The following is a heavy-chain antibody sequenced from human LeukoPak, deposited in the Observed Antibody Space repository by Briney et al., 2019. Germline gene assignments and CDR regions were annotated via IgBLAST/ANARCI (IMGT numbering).Heavy chain of an antibody. D-gene: IGHD3-16*02. CDR2: ISGSGGST. Sequence: PGGSLRLSCAASGFTFSSYAVSWVRQAPGKGLEWVSAISGSGGSTYYADSGKGRFTISRDNSKNTLYLQMNSLRAEDTAVSYCAKDGVYYDYVWGSYRPFPFDYWGQGTLVTVSS. J-gene: IGHJ4*02. CDR3: AKDGVYYDYVWGSYRPFPFDY. CDR1: GFTFSSYA. V-gene: IGHV3-23*01.